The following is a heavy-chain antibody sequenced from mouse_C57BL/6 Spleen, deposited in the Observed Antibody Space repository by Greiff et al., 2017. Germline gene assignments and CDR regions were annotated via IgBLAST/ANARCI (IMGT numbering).Heavy chain of an antibody. V-gene: IGHV5-6*01. CDR3: ARHTYDDY. J-gene: IGHJ2*01. CDR2: ISSGGSYT. D-gene: IGHD2-3*01. Sequence: DVQLVESGGDLVKPGGSLKLSCAASGFTFSSYGMSWVRQTPDKRLEWVATISSGGSYTYYPDSVKGRFTISRDNAKNTLYLQMSSLKSEDTAMYYCARHTYDDYWGQGTTLTVSS. CDR1: GFTFSSYG.